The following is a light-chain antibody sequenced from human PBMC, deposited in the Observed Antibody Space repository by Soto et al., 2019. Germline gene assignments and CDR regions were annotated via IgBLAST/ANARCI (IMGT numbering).Light chain of an antibody. V-gene: IGKV3-20*01. Sequence: EIVLTQSPGTLSLSPGERATLSCRASQSVSSSYLAWYQQKPGQAPRLLIYGASSRATGIPDRFSGCGSGTDFTLTISRLEPEDFAVYYCQQDGSSPFTFGPGTKVDIK. J-gene: IGKJ3*01. CDR1: QSVSSSY. CDR2: GAS. CDR3: QQDGSSPFT.